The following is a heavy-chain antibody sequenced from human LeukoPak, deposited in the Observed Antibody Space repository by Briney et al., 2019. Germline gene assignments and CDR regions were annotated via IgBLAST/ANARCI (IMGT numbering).Heavy chain of an antibody. V-gene: IGHV3-33*01. J-gene: IGHJ4*02. CDR3: ARDVFTTYDTGGGYLDY. D-gene: IGHD3-22*01. CDR2: IWYDGSNK. CDR1: GFTFSSYG. Sequence: GGSLRLSCVVSGFTFSSYGMHWVRQAPGKGLEWVALIWYDGSNKYYADSVKGRFTISRDNSKNTLYLQMNSLRADDTAVYYCARDVFTTYDTGGGYLDYWGQRTLVTVSS.